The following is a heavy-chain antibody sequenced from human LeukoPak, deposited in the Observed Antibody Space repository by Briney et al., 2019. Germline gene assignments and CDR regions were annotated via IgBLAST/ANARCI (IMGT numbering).Heavy chain of an antibody. V-gene: IGHV4-61*01. CDR2: IYYSGST. J-gene: IGHJ5*02. D-gene: IGHD4-23*01. CDR1: GGSISSSSYY. Sequence: SETLSLTCTVSGGSISSSSYYWSWIRQPPGKGLEWIGYIYYSGSTNYNPSLKSRVTISVDTSKNQFSLKLSSVTAADTAVYYCARVGGNSWWFDPWGQGTLVTVSS. CDR3: ARVGGNSWWFDP.